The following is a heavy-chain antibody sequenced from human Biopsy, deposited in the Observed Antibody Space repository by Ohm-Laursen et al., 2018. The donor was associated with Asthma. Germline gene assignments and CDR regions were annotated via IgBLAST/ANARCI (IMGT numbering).Heavy chain of an antibody. V-gene: IGHV4-39*02. CDR1: GGSMSSSSYY. Sequence: SQTLSLTCTVSGGSMSSSSYYWGWIRQPPGKGLEWMGSISYTGSAYPNPSLKTRVTISANTSKNHFSLKLSSVTAADTAVYYCARDGGLTSYPGTFHIWGQGTMVTVSS. CDR2: ISYTGSA. J-gene: IGHJ3*02. CDR3: ARDGGLTSYPGTFHI. D-gene: IGHD1-1*01.